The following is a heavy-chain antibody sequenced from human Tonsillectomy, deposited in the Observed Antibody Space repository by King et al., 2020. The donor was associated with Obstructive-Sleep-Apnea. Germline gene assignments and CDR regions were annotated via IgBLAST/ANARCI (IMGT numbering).Heavy chain of an antibody. D-gene: IGHD4-11*01. J-gene: IGHJ5*02. CDR1: VGSISSSSYY. CDR3: ARATGMTTVIGDWFDP. Sequence: LQLQESGPGLVKPSETLSLTCTVSVGSISSSSYYWGWIRQTPGKGLGWIGSIHYTGSTYYNPTLKSRVIISVDTSEKHFSLKLSSVTAADTPVYYCARATGMTTVIGDWFDPWGQGTLVTVSS. V-gene: IGHV4-39*07. CDR2: IHYTGST.